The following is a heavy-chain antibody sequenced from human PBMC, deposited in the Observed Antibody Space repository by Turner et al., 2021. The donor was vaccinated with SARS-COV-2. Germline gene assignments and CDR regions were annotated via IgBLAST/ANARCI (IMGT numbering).Heavy chain of an antibody. V-gene: IGHV3-30-3*01. J-gene: IGHJ6*02. D-gene: IGHD6-13*01. CDR1: GFTFSSYT. CDR2: ISYEGSNK. CDR3: ARAFPISSSWYDDYYYYYGMDV. Sequence: QVQLVESGGGVVQPGRSLRLSCAASGFTFSSYTMHWVRQAPGKGLEWVAVISYEGSNKYYADSVKGRFTISRDNSKNTLYLQMNSLRAEDTAVYYCARAFPISSSWYDDYYYYYGMDVWGQGTTVTVSS.